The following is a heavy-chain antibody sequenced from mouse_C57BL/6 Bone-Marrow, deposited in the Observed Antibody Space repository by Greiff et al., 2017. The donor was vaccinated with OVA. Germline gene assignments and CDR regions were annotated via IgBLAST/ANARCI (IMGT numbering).Heavy chain of an antibody. Sequence: VQGVESGPELVKPGASVKISCKASGYSFTSYYIHWVKQRPGQGLEWIGWIYPGSGNTKYNEKFKGKATLTADTSSSTAYMQLSSLTSEDSAVYYCARDYYGSSYDVWGTGTTVTVSS. D-gene: IGHD1-1*01. V-gene: IGHV1-66*01. CDR3: ARDYYGSSYDV. J-gene: IGHJ1*03. CDR1: GYSFTSYY. CDR2: IYPGSGNT.